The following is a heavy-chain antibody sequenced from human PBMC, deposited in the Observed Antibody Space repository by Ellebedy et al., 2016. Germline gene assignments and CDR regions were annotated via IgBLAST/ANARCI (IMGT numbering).Heavy chain of an antibody. CDR3: ARGNYGSGSFLP. V-gene: IGHV1-8*02. Sequence: ASVKVSCXASGYTFTSYYMHWVRQATGQGLEWMGWMNPNSGNTGYAQKFQGRVTMTRNTSISTAYMELSSLRSEDTAVYYCARGNYGSGSFLPWGQGTLVTVSS. J-gene: IGHJ5*02. D-gene: IGHD3-10*01. CDR2: MNPNSGNT. CDR1: GYTFTSYY.